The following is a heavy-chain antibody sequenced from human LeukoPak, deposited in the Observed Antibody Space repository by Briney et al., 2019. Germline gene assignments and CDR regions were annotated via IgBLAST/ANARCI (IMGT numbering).Heavy chain of an antibody. CDR3: ARDPSRGYSYGYADY. Sequence: GGSLILSCAASGFSFSTYWMNWVRQPPGKGLEWVANIMRDGSEKYYVDSVKGRFTISRDNAKNSLYLQMNSLRAEDTAVYYCARDPSRGYSYGYADYWGQGSLVTVSS. D-gene: IGHD5-18*01. CDR2: IMRDGSEK. V-gene: IGHV3-7*01. CDR1: GFSFSTYW. J-gene: IGHJ4*02.